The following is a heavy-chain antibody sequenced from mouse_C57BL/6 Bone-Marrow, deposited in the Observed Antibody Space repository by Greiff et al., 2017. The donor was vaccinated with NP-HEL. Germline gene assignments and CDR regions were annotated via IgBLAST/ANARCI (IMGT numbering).Heavy chain of an antibody. Sequence: EVQVVESGPGLVKPSQSLTLSCSVSGYSITSGYYWNLLRQFPGNKLEWMGYISYDRSNNYNPSLKNRTTITRDTSTNQFYLKLNSVTTENTATYDCARDLYYGSSPYWYFDVGGTGTAVTVSA. D-gene: IGHD1-1*01. V-gene: IGHV3-6*01. CDR3: ARDLYYGSSPYWYFDV. CDR1: GYSITSGYY. J-gene: IGHJ1*03. CDR2: ISYDRSN.